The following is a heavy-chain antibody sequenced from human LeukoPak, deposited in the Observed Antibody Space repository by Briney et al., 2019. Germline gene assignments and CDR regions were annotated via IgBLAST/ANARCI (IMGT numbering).Heavy chain of an antibody. CDR2: IYYSGST. CDR1: GGSISSSSYY. V-gene: IGHV4-39*01. J-gene: IGHJ5*02. D-gene: IGHD2-2*01. CDR3: ARHSRLGYCSSTSCYRADNWFDP. Sequence: PSETLSLTCTVSGGSISSSSYYWGWIRQPPGKGLEWIGSIYYSGSTYYNPSLKSRVTISVDTSKNQFSLKLSSVTAADTAVYYYARHSRLGYCSSTSCYRADNWFDPWGQGTLVTVSS.